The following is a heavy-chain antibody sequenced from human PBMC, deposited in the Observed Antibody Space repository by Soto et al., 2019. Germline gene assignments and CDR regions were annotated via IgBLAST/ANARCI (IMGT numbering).Heavy chain of an antibody. D-gene: IGHD3-16*02. CDR3: ARLSPRYYHYGMDV. V-gene: IGHV1-46*01. Sequence: GASVKVSCKAPGYPLTSYYIHCVRQAPGQGLEWMGLINPSGGITASAQKFQGRVTMTRDTSTSTVYMELSSLRSEDTAVYFCARLSPRYYHYGMDVWGQGTTVTVSS. J-gene: IGHJ6*02. CDR2: INPSGGIT. CDR1: GYPLTSYY.